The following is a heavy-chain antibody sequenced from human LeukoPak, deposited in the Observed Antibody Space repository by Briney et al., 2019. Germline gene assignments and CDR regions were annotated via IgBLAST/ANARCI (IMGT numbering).Heavy chain of an antibody. CDR2: ITGSGGTT. J-gene: IGHJ4*02. V-gene: IGHV3-23*01. Sequence: GGSLRLSCAASGFTFSNYAMSWVRQAPGKGLEWASAITGSGGTTWYADSVKGHFTISRDNSKNTLYLQMNSLRAEDTAVYYCAKDQYYYDSSGYYELYYFDYWGQGTLVTVSS. CDR3: AKDQYYYDSSGYYELYYFDY. D-gene: IGHD3-22*01. CDR1: GFTFSNYA.